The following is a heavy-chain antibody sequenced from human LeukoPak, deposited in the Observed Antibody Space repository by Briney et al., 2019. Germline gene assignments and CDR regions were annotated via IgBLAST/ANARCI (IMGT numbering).Heavy chain of an antibody. CDR1: GGSISSYF. J-gene: IGHJ4*02. Sequence: PSETPSLTCTVSGGSISSYFWSWIRQPPGKGLEWIGYIYYSGSTNYSPSLKSRVTISVDTSKDQFSLKLSSVTAADTAVYYCARHTVTPYYFDYWGQGTLVTVSS. V-gene: IGHV4-59*08. CDR2: IYYSGST. CDR3: ARHTVTPYYFDY. D-gene: IGHD4-17*01.